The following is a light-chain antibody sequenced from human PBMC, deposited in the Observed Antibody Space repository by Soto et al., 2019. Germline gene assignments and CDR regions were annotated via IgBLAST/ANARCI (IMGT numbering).Light chain of an antibody. CDR3: QRYNNWPLT. Sequence: EIVLTQSPDTLSVSPGERATLSCRASQSISRTLAWYQQKSGQPPRLLIYDASTRATGFPARFSGSGSGTEFTLTISSLQSEDFAIYYCQRYNNWPLTFGGGTKVESK. CDR1: QSISRT. J-gene: IGKJ4*01. V-gene: IGKV3D-15*01. CDR2: DAS.